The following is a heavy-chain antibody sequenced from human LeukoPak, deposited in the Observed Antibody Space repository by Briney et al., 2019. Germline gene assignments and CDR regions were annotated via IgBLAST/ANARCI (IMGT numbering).Heavy chain of an antibody. J-gene: IGHJ4*02. Sequence: GESLKISCKGSGYRFTSYWIGWVRQMPGKGLEWMGIIYPGDSDTRYSPSFQGQVTISADKSISTAYMQWSSLKASDTAMYYCARSLLKGGGYFDYWGQGTLVTVSS. D-gene: IGHD2-15*01. V-gene: IGHV5-51*01. CDR1: GYRFTSYW. CDR2: IYPGDSDT. CDR3: ARSLLKGGGYFDY.